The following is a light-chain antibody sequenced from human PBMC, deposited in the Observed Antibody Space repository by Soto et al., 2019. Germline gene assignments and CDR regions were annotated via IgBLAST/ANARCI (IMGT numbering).Light chain of an antibody. V-gene: IGLV2-14*01. J-gene: IGLJ1*01. CDR3: SSYTNINTRACV. CDR1: SGDIGSYNR. CDR2: EVT. Sequence: QSVLTQPACVSGSPGQSITISCTGTSGDIGSYNRVSWYQQHPGKAPKLIIYEVTGRPSGVSNRFSGSKSGNTASLTISGLQAEDEAEYYCSSYTNINTRACVFGTGTKVTVL.